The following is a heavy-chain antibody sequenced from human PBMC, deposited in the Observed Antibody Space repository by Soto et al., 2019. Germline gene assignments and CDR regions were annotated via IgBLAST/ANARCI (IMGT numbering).Heavy chain of an antibody. CDR2: VITIYGRP. J-gene: IGHJ3*02. Sequence: QVQLVQSGAEVKQPGSSVKVSCKDSRGALSSYAITWLRQAPGQGLDWMGRVITIYGRPNYAQKFQGSISLTVDASKSTAYLELSVLISEHTAVYFCASARSRDINRGAFTIWSQGTMVTISS. CDR1: RGALSSYA. CDR3: ASARSRDINRGAFTI. D-gene: IGHD2-15*01. V-gene: IGHV1-69*18.